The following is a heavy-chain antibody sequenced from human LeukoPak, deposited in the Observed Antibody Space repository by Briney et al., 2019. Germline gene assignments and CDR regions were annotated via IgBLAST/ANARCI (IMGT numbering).Heavy chain of an antibody. V-gene: IGHV4-30-2*01. J-gene: IGHJ5*02. Sequence: SETLSLTCAVSGGSISNGAYSWSWFRRPPGKGLTWIGYIYYGGSTFYNPSLKSRVALSVDRSNNQFSLKLTSVTAADTAVYYCARVSITGTTLVDPWGQGTLVTVSS. CDR3: ARVSITGTTLVDP. CDR2: IYYGGST. D-gene: IGHD1-20*01. CDR1: GGSISNGAYS.